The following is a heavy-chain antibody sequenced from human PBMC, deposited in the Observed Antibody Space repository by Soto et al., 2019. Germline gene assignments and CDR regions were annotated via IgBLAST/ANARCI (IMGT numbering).Heavy chain of an antibody. CDR1: GFTFSSYW. D-gene: IGHD3-10*01. Sequence: EVQLVESGGGLVRPGGSLRLSCAASGFTFSSYWMHWVRQAPGKGLVWVSRMNEDGGTTDYADSVKGLFTISRANAKNTLYLQMNSLSVEDTAVYYCASDLSGRADVWGQGTTVTVSS. CDR3: ASDLSGRADV. J-gene: IGHJ6*02. CDR2: MNEDGGTT. V-gene: IGHV3-74*02.